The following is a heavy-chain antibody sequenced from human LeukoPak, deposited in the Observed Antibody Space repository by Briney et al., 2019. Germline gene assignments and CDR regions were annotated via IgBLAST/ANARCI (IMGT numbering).Heavy chain of an antibody. CDR1: GGTFSSYA. CDR2: IIPIFGTA. CDR3: AHHPKWGYYFDY. V-gene: IGHV1-69*05. J-gene: IGHJ4*02. D-gene: IGHD7-27*01. Sequence: ASVKVSCKASGGTFSSYAISWVRQAPGQGLEWMGGIIPIFGTANYAQKFQGRVTITTDESTSTAYMELSSLRSEDTAVYYCAHHPKWGYYFDYWGQGTLVTVSS.